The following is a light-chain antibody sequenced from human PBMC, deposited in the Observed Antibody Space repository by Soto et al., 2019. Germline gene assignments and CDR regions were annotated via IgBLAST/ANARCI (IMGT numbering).Light chain of an antibody. CDR1: SSDVGGYDY. V-gene: IGLV2-8*01. CDR3: SSYTGGNPSYV. Sequence: SVVSQPPSASGSPGQAFTISCTGTSSDVGGYDYVSWYQQHPGKAPKLIIYEVTIRPSGVSDRFSGSKSGNKASLTVSGLQAEHEADYYCSSYTGGNPSYVFGTGTKVTV. J-gene: IGLJ1*01. CDR2: EVT.